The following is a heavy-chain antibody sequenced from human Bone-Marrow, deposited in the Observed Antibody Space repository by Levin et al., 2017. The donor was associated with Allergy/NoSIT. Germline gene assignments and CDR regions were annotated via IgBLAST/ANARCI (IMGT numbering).Heavy chain of an antibody. CDR2: VSGSGYTT. CDR1: GFTLINYV. J-gene: IGHJ4*02. CDR3: AKHGGSRYCSGGSCYRAPVDY. D-gene: IGHD2-15*01. V-gene: IGHV3-23*01. Sequence: PGESLKISCAASGFTLINYVMSWVRQAPGKGLYWVSSVSGSGYTTYYADSVKGQFTISRDNSKNTLHLQLNSLTAEDTAVYFCAKHGGSRYCSGGSCYRAPVDYWGQGALVTVSS.